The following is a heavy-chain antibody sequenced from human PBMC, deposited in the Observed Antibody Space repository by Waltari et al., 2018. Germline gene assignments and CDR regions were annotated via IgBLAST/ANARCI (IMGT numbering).Heavy chain of an antibody. V-gene: IGHV3-33*01. Sequence: QVQLVESGGGVVQPGRSLRLSCAASGFTFSSYGMHWVRQAPGKGLEWVAVIWYDGSNKYDADSVKGRFTISRDNSKNTLYLQMNSLRAEDTAVYYCARTNGHHYYYYYGMDVWGQGTTVTVSS. CDR1: GFTFSSYG. CDR3: ARTNGHHYYYYYGMDV. D-gene: IGHD2-8*01. J-gene: IGHJ6*02. CDR2: IWYDGSNK.